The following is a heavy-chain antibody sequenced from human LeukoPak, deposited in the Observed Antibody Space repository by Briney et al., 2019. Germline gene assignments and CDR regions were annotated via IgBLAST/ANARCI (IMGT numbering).Heavy chain of an antibody. CDR1: GFTFSSYW. V-gene: IGHV3-7*04. CDR3: ARENFEY. J-gene: IGHJ4*02. Sequence: GGSLRLSCAASGFTFSSYWMNWVRQAPGKGLEWVANIQPDGSEKYYVDSVKGRFTISRDNAKNALYLQMNNLRADDTAVYYCARENFEYWAQGTLVTVSS. CDR2: IQPDGSEK.